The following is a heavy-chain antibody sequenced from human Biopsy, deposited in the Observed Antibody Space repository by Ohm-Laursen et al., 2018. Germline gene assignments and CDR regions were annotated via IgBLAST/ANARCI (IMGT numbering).Heavy chain of an antibody. CDR1: GFTFSSHA. D-gene: IGHD1/OR15-1a*01. CDR3: ARGRTGG. J-gene: IGHJ4*02. CDR2: ISSGSSPI. V-gene: IGHV3-48*01. Sequence: SLRLSCAASGFTFSSHAMAWVRQAPGKGLEWVSFISSGSSPIYYADSVKGRFTISRDDAKNSLYLQMNSLRAEDTAVYYCARGRTGGWGQGTLVTVSS.